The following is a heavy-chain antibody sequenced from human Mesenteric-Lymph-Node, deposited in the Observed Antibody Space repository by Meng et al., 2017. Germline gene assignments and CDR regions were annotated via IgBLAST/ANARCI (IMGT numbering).Heavy chain of an antibody. J-gene: IGHJ4*02. V-gene: IGHV4-39*01. CDR1: GRSFSSTRHY. CDR2: IYYSGST. Sequence: QPHLEASGPGLVEPEETLSLPSTVPGRSFSSTRHYWGRIRQPPGKGLEWIGSIYYSGSTYYNPSLRSRVTMSLDTSKNQFSLKLSSVTATDTAVYSCARHDGGYGDYFDHWGQGTLVTVSS. CDR3: ARHDGGYGDYFDH. D-gene: IGHD5-12*01.